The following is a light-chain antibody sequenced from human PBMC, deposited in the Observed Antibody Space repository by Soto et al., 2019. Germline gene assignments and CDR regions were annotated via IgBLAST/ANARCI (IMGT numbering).Light chain of an antibody. CDR3: QQYNNWPF. CDR2: GAS. CDR1: QSVSSN. J-gene: IGKJ2*01. V-gene: IGKV3-15*01. Sequence: EIVMTQSPATLSVSPGERATLSCRASQSVSSNLAWYQQKPGQAPRLLIYGASTRATGIPARFSGSGSGTAFTLTISSLQSEDFAVYYCQQYNNWPFFGQGTKLDIK.